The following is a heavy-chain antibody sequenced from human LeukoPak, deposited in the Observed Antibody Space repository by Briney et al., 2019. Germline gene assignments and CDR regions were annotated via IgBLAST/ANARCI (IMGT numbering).Heavy chain of an antibody. J-gene: IGHJ6*03. CDR3: ARYDILTGNVGYYYYYMDV. CDR2: INHSGST. CDR1: GGSFSGYY. D-gene: IGHD3-9*01. Sequence: PSATLSLTCAVYGGSFSGYYWGWIRQPPGRGLEWMGGINHSGSTNYNPSLKSRATISVNTSKNQFSLKLSSVTARDTAVYYCARYDILTGNVGYYYYYMDVWGKGTTVTVSS. V-gene: IGHV4-34*01.